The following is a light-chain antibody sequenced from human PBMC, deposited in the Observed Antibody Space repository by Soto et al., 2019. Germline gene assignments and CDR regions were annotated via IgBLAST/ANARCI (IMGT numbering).Light chain of an antibody. J-gene: IGKJ1*01. V-gene: IGKV3-15*01. CDR1: QSVSNK. CDR3: QQYNNWPRWA. Sequence: EIVLTQSPATLSVSPGETVSLSCRASQSVSNKLAWFQQKHGQAPRLLFYGASTRATGIPARFSGSGSGTEFTLTISSLQSEDFAVYFCQQYNNWPRWAFGQGTKVDIK. CDR2: GAS.